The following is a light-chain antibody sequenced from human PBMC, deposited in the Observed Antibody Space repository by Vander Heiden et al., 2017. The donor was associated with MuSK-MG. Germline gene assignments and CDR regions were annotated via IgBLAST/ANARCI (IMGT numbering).Light chain of an antibody. CDR1: SSNIGSNN. J-gene: IGLJ1*01. Sequence: SVLTQPLSASGTPGQRVPISCSGSSSNIGSNNVNWYQQLPGTAPKLLIYSNNRRPSGVPDRFSGSKSGTSAALAISGLQAEDEADYYCAAWDESRNGYVFGTGTKVTVL. CDR2: SNN. V-gene: IGLV1-44*01. CDR3: AAWDESRNGYV.